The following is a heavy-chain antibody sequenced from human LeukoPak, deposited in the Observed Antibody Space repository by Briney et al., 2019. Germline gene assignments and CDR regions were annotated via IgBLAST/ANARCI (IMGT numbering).Heavy chain of an antibody. CDR2: INPDGGNT. CDR1: GYTFTSYG. J-gene: IGHJ3*01. Sequence: ALVKVSCKASGYTFTSYGISWVRQAPGQVLEWMGLINPDGGNTNYAQNFQGRVTLTRDTSTSTVYMELSSLRSEDTAIYYCARIRDGYNDAYDLWGQGTVVTVPS. CDR3: ARIRDGYNDAYDL. D-gene: IGHD5-24*01. V-gene: IGHV1-46*01.